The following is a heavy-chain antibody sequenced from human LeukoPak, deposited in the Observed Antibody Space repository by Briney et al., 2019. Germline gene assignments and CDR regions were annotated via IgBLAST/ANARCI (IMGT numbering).Heavy chain of an antibody. Sequence: SVKVSCKASGGTFSSYAISWVRQAPGQGLEWMGGIIAIFGTANYAQKFQGRVTITADESTSTAYMELSSLRSEDTAVYYCARGEGRVRYYDSSGYYPNWGQGTLVTVSS. CDR3: ARGEGRVRYYDSSGYYPN. CDR1: GGTFSSYA. D-gene: IGHD3-22*01. J-gene: IGHJ4*02. CDR2: IIAIFGTA. V-gene: IGHV1-69*13.